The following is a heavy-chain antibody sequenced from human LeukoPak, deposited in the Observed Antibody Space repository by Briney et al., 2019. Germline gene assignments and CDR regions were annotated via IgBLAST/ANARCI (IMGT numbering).Heavy chain of an antibody. J-gene: IGHJ4*02. CDR2: IGGRGGST. Sequence: GGSLRLSCAASGFRFSDFPMTWVRQAPGKGPEWVSAIGGRGGSTYYADSLGSRFIISRDNSKDMVYLQMNSLRAEDTAVYYCAKAGRGCDYWGQGTLVTVSS. D-gene: IGHD6-19*01. CDR3: AKAGRGCDY. CDR1: GFRFSDFP. V-gene: IGHV3-23*01.